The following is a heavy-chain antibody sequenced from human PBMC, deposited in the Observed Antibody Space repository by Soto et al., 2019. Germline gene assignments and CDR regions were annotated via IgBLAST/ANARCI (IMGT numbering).Heavy chain of an antibody. Sequence: GGSLRLSCVTSGFAVSSNDVTWVRQAPGKALEWVSILYTGAKTDYAASVKGRFTLSRDNVKNIVFLQMNSLRLEDTGVYYCARAGWFGAYGMDVWGQGTTVTVSS. CDR3: ARAGWFGAYGMDV. CDR1: GFAVSSND. CDR2: LYTGAKT. D-gene: IGHD3-10*01. J-gene: IGHJ6*02. V-gene: IGHV3-53*01.